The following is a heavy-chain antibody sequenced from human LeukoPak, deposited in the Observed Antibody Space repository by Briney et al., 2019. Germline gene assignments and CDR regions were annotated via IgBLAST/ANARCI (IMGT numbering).Heavy chain of an antibody. CDR2: ISSSSRTT. CDR3: AREDSGYGYAFDI. CDR1: GFTFSSYS. V-gene: IGHV3-48*01. J-gene: IGHJ3*02. D-gene: IGHD5-12*01. Sequence: GGSLRLSCAASGFTFSSYSTNWVRQAPGKGLEWVSYISSSSRTTYYADSVKGRFTISRDNAKNSLYLQMNSLRAEDTAVYYCAREDSGYGYAFDIWGQGTMVAVSS.